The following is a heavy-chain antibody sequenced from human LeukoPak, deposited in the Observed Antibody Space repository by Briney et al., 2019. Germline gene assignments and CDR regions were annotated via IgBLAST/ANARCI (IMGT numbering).Heavy chain of an antibody. Sequence: SETLSLTCTVSGGSISSYYWSWIRQPPGKGLECIGYISYTGNTNYSPSLKSRVTISVDTSKNQFSLKLSSVTAADTAVYYCASSRLSRNLGHYWGQGTLVTVSS. D-gene: IGHD2-2*01. J-gene: IGHJ4*02. CDR2: ISYTGNT. CDR1: GGSISSYY. V-gene: IGHV4-59*12. CDR3: ASSRLSRNLGHY.